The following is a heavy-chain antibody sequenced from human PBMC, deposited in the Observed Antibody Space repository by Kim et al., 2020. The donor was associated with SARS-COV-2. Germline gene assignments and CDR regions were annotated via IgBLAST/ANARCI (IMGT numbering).Heavy chain of an antibody. V-gene: IGHV4-59*08. J-gene: IGHJ5*02. D-gene: IGHD6-19*01. CDR2: IYYSGST. CDR1: GGSISSYY. CDR3: ARRFPSGWYHNWFDP. Sequence: SETLSLTCTVSGGSISSYYWSWIRQPPGKGLEWIGYIYYSGSTNYNPSLKSRVTISVDTSKNQFSLKLSSVTAADTAVYYCARRFPSGWYHNWFDPWGQGTLVTVSS.